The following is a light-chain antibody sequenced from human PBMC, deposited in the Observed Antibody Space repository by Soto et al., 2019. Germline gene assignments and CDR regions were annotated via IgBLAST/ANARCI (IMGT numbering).Light chain of an antibody. CDR3: QAWDSSTALV. V-gene: IGLV3-1*01. CDR1: KLGDKY. CDR2: QDS. J-gene: IGLJ2*01. Sequence: SYELTQPPSVSVSPGQTASITCPGDKLGDKYACWYQQKPGQSPVLVIYQDSKRPSGIPERFSGSNSGNTATLTISGTQAMDEADYYCQAWDSSTALVFGGGTKRTVL.